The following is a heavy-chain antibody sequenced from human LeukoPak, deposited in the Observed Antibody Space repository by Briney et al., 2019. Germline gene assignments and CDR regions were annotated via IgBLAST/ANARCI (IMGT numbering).Heavy chain of an antibody. V-gene: IGHV4-59*01. CDR2: IYYSGST. Sequence: PSETLSLTCTVSGGSISSYYWSWIRQPPGKGLEWIGYIYYSGSTNYNPSLKSRATISVDTSKNQFSLKLSSVTAADTAVYYCARGPIAVAAPDYWGQGTLVTVSS. D-gene: IGHD6-19*01. CDR3: ARGPIAVAAPDY. CDR1: GGSISSYY. J-gene: IGHJ4*02.